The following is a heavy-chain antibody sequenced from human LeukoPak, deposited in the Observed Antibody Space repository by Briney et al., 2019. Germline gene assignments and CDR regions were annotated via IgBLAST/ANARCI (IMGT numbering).Heavy chain of an antibody. CDR1: GFTFTTSW. J-gene: IGHJ5*02. D-gene: IGHD1-26*01. V-gene: IGHV3-74*03. CDR2: IKTDGSIT. CDR3: ARDQGPSGIGWFDP. Sequence: PGGSLRLSCEASGFTFTTSWMHWVRQAPGKGLVWFSRIKTDGSITTYGDSVKGRFTISRDNARSTLYLQMDSLRAEDTAVYYCARDQGPSGIGWFDPWGQGTLVTVSA.